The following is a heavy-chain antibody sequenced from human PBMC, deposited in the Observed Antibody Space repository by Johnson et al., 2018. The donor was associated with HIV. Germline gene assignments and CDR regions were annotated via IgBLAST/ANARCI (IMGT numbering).Heavy chain of an antibody. J-gene: IGHJ3*02. CDR1: GFTFSSYA. V-gene: IGHV3-23*04. D-gene: IGHD6-19*01. Sequence: VQLVESGGGLVQPGGSLRLSCAASGFTFSSYAMSWVRQAPGKGLEWVSAISGRGGSPYYADSVKGRFTISRDNARNSLFLQMNSLRAEDTAVYYCARIPGSGWEHDAFDIWGQGTLVTVSS. CDR2: ISGRGGSP. CDR3: ARIPGSGWEHDAFDI.